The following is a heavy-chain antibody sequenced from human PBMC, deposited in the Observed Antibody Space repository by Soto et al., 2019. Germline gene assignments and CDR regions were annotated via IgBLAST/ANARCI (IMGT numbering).Heavy chain of an antibody. V-gene: IGHV2-5*02. D-gene: IGHD2-21*01. CDR3: ARRQLIENTFFYFDY. CDR1: GFSLRTSGVG. J-gene: IGHJ4*02. CDR2: IYWDDDK. Sequence: GSGPTLVNPTQTLTLTCTFSGFSLRTSGVGVGWIRQPPGKALECLALIYWDDDKRYSPSLQSRLAITEDTSKNQVVLTMTNMDPVDTATYYCARRQLIENTFFYFDYWGPGTLVTVSS.